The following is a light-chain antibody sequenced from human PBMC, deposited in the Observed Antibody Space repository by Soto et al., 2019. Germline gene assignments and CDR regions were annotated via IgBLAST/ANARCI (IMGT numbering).Light chain of an antibody. CDR2: EVS. J-gene: IGLJ3*02. CDR3: CSYAGSSTWV. CDR1: SSDVGSYNL. V-gene: IGLV2-23*02. Sequence: QSVLTQPASVSGSPGQSITISCTGTSSDVGSYNLVSWYQQHPGKAPKLMIYEVSKRPSGVSNLFSGSKSGNTASLTISGLQADDEADYYCCSYAGSSTWVFGGGTKVTVL.